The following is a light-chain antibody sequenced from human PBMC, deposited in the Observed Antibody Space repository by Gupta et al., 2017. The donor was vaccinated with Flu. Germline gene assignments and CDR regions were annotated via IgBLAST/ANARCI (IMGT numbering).Light chain of an antibody. V-gene: IGLV2-14*01. CDR2: EVN. Sequence: QSALTQPASVSGSPGQSITISCTGTSNDAGGYSYVSWYQQRPGKAPKLMIYEVNNRPSGVSNRFSGSKSGNTASLTISGLQAEDEADYYCSSYTSNTTPVFGGGTELTVL. CDR3: SSYTSNTTPV. CDR1: SNDAGGYSY. J-gene: IGLJ3*02.